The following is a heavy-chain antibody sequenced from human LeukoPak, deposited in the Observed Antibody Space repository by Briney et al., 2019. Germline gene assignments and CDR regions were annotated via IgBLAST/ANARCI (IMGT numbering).Heavy chain of an antibody. D-gene: IGHD1-26*01. V-gene: IGHV3-74*01. CDR1: GFTFTSYW. J-gene: IGHJ4*02. Sequence: PGGSLRLSCAASGFTFTSYWMHWVRQAAGKGLVWVSRINTDGSSTSYADSVRGRFTISRDNAKNTLYLQLNSLRAEDTAVYYCASGSYGRPFDYWGQGTLVTVSS. CDR3: ASGSYGRPFDY. CDR2: INTDGSST.